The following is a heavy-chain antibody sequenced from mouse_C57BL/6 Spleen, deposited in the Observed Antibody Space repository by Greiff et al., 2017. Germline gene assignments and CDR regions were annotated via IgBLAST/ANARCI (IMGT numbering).Heavy chain of an antibody. D-gene: IGHD6-1*01. Sequence: EVQLQQSGAELVKPGASVKLSCTASGFNIKDYYMHWVKQRTEQGLEWIGRIDPGGGDTKYAPKFQGKATITADTSSNSAYLQLSSLTSEDTAVYDCARGGSSLSYWYFDVGGTGTAVTVSS. CDR1: GFNIKDYY. V-gene: IGHV14-2*01. CDR3: ARGGSSLSYWYFDV. CDR2: IDPGGGDT. J-gene: IGHJ1*03.